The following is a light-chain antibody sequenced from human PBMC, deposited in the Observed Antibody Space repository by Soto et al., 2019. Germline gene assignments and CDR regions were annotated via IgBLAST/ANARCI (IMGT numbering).Light chain of an antibody. CDR2: AAS. V-gene: IGKV1-39*01. J-gene: IGKJ1*01. Sequence: DIQMTQSPSSLSASVGDRVTITCRASQSISSYLSWYQQKPGKAPKLLIYAASSLQSGVPSRFSGSGSGTDFTLTISSLQPEDFATYYCQQSYSTPRTFGQRTKVEIK. CDR3: QQSYSTPRT. CDR1: QSISSY.